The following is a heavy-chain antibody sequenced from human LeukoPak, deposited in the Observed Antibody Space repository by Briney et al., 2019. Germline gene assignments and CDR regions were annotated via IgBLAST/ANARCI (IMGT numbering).Heavy chain of an antibody. Sequence: PSETLSLTCTVSGGSISSYYWSWIRQPPGKGLEWIGEINHSGSTNYNPSLKSRVTISVDTSKNQFSLRLSSVTAADTAVYYCASSLNYDFWSSPFDPWGQGTLVTVSS. V-gene: IGHV4-34*01. D-gene: IGHD3-3*01. J-gene: IGHJ5*02. CDR3: ASSLNYDFWSSPFDP. CDR1: GGSISSYY. CDR2: INHSGST.